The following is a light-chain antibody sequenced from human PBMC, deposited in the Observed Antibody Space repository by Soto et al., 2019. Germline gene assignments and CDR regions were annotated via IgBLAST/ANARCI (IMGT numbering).Light chain of an antibody. J-gene: IGKJ1*01. CDR3: QQYKNGWT. V-gene: IGKV3-15*01. Sequence: EIVMTQSPATQSVSPGERATLSCRASQSVSSNLAWYQQKPGQAPRLLIYGTSTRATGIPAKFSGGGSGTEFTLTISSLQSEDFAIYYCQQYKNGWTFGQGTKVDI. CDR1: QSVSSN. CDR2: GTS.